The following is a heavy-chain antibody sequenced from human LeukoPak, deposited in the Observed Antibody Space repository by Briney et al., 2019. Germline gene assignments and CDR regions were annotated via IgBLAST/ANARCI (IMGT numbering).Heavy chain of an antibody. V-gene: IGHV3-48*01. CDR1: GFILNTYS. CDR2: ISSSSSTK. J-gene: IGHJ4*02. CDR3: AKDRRRDDVLTGSFSD. Sequence: GGSLGLSCAASGFILNTYSMNWVRQAPGKGLEWVSYISSSSSTKYYADSVKGRFTISRDNSKNTLYLQMNSLRAEDTAVYNCAKDRRRDDVLTGSFSDWGQGTLVTVSS. D-gene: IGHD3-9*01.